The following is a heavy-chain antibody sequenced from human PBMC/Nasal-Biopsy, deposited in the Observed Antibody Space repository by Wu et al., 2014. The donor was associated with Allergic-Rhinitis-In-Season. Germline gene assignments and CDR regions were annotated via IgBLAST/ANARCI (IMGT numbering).Heavy chain of an antibody. D-gene: IGHD3-9*01. V-gene: IGHV3-7*03. J-gene: IGHJ4*02. CDR3: ARIEKRAGTLTP. CDR2: INEDGSLK. Sequence: NINEDGSLKYYVDSVKGRSTISRDNAKNSLYLQMNSLRAEDTALYYCARIEKRAGTLTPGGQGTLVSVSS.